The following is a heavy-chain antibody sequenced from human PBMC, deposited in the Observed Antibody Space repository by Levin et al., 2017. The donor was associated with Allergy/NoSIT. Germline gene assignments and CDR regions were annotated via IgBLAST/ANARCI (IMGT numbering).Heavy chain of an antibody. D-gene: IGHD4-17*01. V-gene: IGHV4-39*01. CDR3: ARPKGRGTTVTTWEVDY. CDR2: IYYSGST. CDR1: GGSISSSSYY. J-gene: IGHJ4*02. Sequence: SSETLSLTCTVSGGSISSSSYYWGWIRQPPGKGLEWIGSIYYSGSTYYNPSLKSRVTISVDTSKNQFSLKLSSVTAADTAVYYCARPKGRGTTVTTWEVDYWGQGTLVTVSS.